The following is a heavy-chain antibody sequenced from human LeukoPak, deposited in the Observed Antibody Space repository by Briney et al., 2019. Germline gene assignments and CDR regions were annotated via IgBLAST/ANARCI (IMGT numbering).Heavy chain of an antibody. CDR2: IKEDGSVI. CDR3: ARIGYSSSSFDY. D-gene: IGHD6-6*01. J-gene: IGHJ4*02. CDR1: GFTFSHYW. V-gene: IGHV3-7*01. Sequence: RPGGSLRLSCAASGFTFSHYWMSWVRQAPGEGLEWVANIKEDGSVIYYADSLKGRFTISRDKAKNSVYLQMNSLRGEDTAVYFCARIGYSSSSFDYWGQGTLVTVSS.